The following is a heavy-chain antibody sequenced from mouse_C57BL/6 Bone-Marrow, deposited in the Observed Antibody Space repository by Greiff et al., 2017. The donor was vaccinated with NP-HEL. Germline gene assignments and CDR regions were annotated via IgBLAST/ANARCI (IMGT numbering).Heavy chain of an antibody. CDR2: IYPGSGST. V-gene: IGHV1-55*01. CDR3: ARILHWYFDV. Sequence: QVQLQQPGAELVKPGASVMMSCKASGYTFTSYWITWVKQRPGQGLEWIGDIYPGSGSTNYNEKFKSKATLTVDTSSSTAYMQLSSLTSEDSAVYYCARILHWYFDVWGTGTTVTVSS. CDR1: GYTFTSYW. J-gene: IGHJ1*03.